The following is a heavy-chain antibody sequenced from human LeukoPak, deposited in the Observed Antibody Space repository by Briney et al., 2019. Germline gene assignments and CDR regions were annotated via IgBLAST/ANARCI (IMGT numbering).Heavy chain of an antibody. D-gene: IGHD6-19*01. V-gene: IGHV1-69*04. J-gene: IGHJ4*02. CDR1: GYTFTSYA. CDR3: ARKARGWYQEGFDY. CDR2: IIPILGIA. Sequence: SVKVSCKASGYTFTSYAISWVRQAPGQGLEWMGRIIPILGIANYAQKFQGRVTITADKSTSTAYMELSSLRSEDTAVYYCARKARGWYQEGFDYWGQGTLVTVSS.